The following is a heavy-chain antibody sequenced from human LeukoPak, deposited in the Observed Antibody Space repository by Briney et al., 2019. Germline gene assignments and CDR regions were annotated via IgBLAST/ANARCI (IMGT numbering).Heavy chain of an antibody. V-gene: IGHV3-74*01. Sequence: GGSLRLSCAASGFAFSTYWMHWVRQAPGKGLLWVSRINSDGSSTTYADSVKGRFTISRDNAKNTLYLQMNSLRAEDTAVYYCASHFDWRNWGQGTLVTVSS. D-gene: IGHD3-9*01. CDR2: INSDGSST. CDR3: ASHFDWRN. J-gene: IGHJ4*02. CDR1: GFAFSTYW.